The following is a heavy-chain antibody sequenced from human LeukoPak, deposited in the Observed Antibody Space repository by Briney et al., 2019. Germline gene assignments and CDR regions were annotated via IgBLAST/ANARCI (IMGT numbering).Heavy chain of an antibody. D-gene: IGHD3-10*01. CDR3: ASIYYGSGDPGKNWFDP. V-gene: IGHV4-34*01. Sequence: SETLSLTCAVYGGSFSGYYWSWIRQPPGKGLEWIGEINHSGSTNYNPSLKSRVTISVDTSKNQFSLKLSSVTAADTDVYYCASIYYGSGDPGKNWFDPWGQGTLVTVSS. J-gene: IGHJ5*02. CDR1: GGSFSGYY. CDR2: INHSGST.